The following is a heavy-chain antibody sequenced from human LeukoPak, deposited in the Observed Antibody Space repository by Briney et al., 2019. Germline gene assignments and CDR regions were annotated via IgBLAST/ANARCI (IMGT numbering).Heavy chain of an antibody. J-gene: IGHJ4*02. D-gene: IGHD6-6*01. V-gene: IGHV1-46*01. Sequence: SVKVSCKASGYTFTSYYMHWVRQAPGQRLEWVGIINPSGSSTSYSQKFQGRVTMTRDTSTSTVYMELSSLRSEDTAVYYCARVPASTEYSSSYWGQGTLVTVSS. CDR2: INPSGSST. CDR1: GYTFTSYY. CDR3: ARVPASTEYSSSY.